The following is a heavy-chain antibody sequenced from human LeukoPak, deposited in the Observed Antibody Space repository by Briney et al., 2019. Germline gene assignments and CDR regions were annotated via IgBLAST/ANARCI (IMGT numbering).Heavy chain of an antibody. CDR2: IRYSGRT. Sequence: SETLSLTCTVSGGSINSDFWTWIRQPPGKGLEWIGYIRYSGRTSYNPSLKSRVTISIDTSKNLFSLKLRSVTTADTAIYYCARIPDVSGWPFDYWGQGTLVTVSS. D-gene: IGHD6-19*01. CDR1: GGSINSDF. V-gene: IGHV4-59*01. J-gene: IGHJ4*02. CDR3: ARIPDVSGWPFDY.